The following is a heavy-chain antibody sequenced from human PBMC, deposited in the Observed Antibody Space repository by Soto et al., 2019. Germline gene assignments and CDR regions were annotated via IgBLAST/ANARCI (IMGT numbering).Heavy chain of an antibody. CDR1: GISISSYC. CDR3: ARLGGSSGYPHYGDEY. CDR2: IYYSGRT. D-gene: IGHD3-22*01. Sequence: SETLTLTCTASGISISSYCLSWIRQPPGKGLEWIGYIYYSGRTNYNHSLKSRATISVDTSKIQFSLKLSSVTAADTAVYYCARLGGSSGYPHYGDEYWGKGTLVTVSS. V-gene: IGHV4-59*08. J-gene: IGHJ4*02.